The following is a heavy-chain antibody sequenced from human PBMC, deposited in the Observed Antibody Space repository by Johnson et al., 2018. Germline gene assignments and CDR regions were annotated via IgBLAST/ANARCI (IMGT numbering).Heavy chain of an antibody. CDR1: GFTFDDYA. V-gene: IGHV3-9*01. J-gene: IGHJ3*01. Sequence: VQLVESGGGLVQPGRSLRLSCAASGFTFDDYAMHWVRQAPGKGLEWVSGISWNSGSIGYADSVKGRFTISRDNAKNSLYLQMNRLRTQATAIYYCASLFYFGVSWTFDCWGQGTMFTVSS. CDR3: ASLFYFGVSWTFDC. CDR2: ISWNSGSI. D-gene: IGHD3-10*01.